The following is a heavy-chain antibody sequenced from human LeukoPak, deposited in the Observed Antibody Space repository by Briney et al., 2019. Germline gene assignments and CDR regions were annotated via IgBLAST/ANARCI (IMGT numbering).Heavy chain of an antibody. CDR2: IYYSGST. CDR3: ARYQSLLYSGSPGFDY. Sequence: SETLSLTCTVSGGSISSGGYYWSWIRQHPGKGLEWIGYIYYSGSTYYNPSLKSRVTISVDTSMNQFSLKLSSVTAADTAVYYCARYQSLLYSGSPGFDYWGQGTLVTVSS. J-gene: IGHJ4*02. CDR1: GGSISSGGYY. D-gene: IGHD1-26*01. V-gene: IGHV4-31*03.